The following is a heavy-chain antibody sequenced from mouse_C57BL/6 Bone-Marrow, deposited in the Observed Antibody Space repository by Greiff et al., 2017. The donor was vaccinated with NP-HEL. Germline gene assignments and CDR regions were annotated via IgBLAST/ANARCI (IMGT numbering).Heavy chain of an antibody. J-gene: IGHJ3*01. D-gene: IGHD2-4*01. V-gene: IGHV1-82*01. Sequence: QVQLKESGPELVKPGASVKISCKASGYAFSSSWMNWVKQRPGKGLVWIGRIYPGDGATNYNGKFKGKATLTADKSSSTAYMQLSSQTSEDAAVYFCARRGLYDYDGFAYWGQGTLVTVSA. CDR3: ARRGLYDYDGFAY. CDR1: GYAFSSSW. CDR2: IYPGDGAT.